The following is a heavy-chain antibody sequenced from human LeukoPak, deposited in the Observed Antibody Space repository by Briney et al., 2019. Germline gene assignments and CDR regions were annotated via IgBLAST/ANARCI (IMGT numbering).Heavy chain of an antibody. J-gene: IGHJ4*02. CDR1: RFTFSSYA. CDR2: ISGSGGST. Sequence: GGSLRLSCAASRFTFSSYAMSWVRQAPGKGLEWVSAISGSGGSTYYADSVKGRFTISRDNSKNTLYLQVNSLRAEDTAVYYCAKNGAAPKVYYFDYWGQGTLVTVSS. D-gene: IGHD6-13*01. CDR3: AKNGAAPKVYYFDY. V-gene: IGHV3-23*01.